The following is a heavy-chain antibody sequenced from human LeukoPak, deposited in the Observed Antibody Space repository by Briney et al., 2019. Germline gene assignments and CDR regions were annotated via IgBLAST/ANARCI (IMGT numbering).Heavy chain of an antibody. J-gene: IGHJ6*03. CDR1: GYSISSGYY. CDR3: ARDKGYDFHYYYYMDV. D-gene: IGHD3-3*01. Sequence: PSETLSLTCTVSGYSISSGYYWGGSRQPPGKGLEWIGSIYHSGSTYYNPPLKRRITISVETSRNQFSLKLSSVTAADTAVYYCARDKGYDFHYYYYMDVWGKGTTVTVSS. V-gene: IGHV4-38-2*02. CDR2: IYHSGST.